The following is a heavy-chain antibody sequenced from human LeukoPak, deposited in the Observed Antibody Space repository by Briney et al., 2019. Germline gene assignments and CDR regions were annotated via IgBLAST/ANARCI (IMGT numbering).Heavy chain of an antibody. CDR1: GGSISSGSYY. D-gene: IGHD5-12*01. CDR3: ARDGGDIVATYFDY. Sequence: SQTLSLTCTVSGGSISSGSYYWSWIRQPAGKGLEWIGRIYTSGSTNYNPSLKSRVTISVDTSKNQFSLKLSSVTAADTAVYYCARDGGDIVATYFDYWGQGTLVTVSS. J-gene: IGHJ4*02. CDR2: IYTSGST. V-gene: IGHV4-61*02.